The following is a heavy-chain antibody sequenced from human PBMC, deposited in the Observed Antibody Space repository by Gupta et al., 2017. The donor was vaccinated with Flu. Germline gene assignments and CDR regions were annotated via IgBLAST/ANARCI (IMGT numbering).Heavy chain of an antibody. CDR3: AKDRGYSYGAIDY. D-gene: IGHD5-18*01. J-gene: IGHJ4*02. V-gene: IGHV3-30*18. Sequence: FSSYGMHWVRQAPGKELEWVAVISHDENYKYYADSVKGRFTISRDNSKNTLYLQMNNLRPGDAAVYYGAKDRGYSYGAIDYWGQGTLVTVSS. CDR1: FSSYG. CDR2: ISHDENYK.